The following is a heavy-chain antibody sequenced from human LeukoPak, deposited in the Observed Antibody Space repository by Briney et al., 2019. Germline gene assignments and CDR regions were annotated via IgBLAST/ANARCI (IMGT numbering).Heavy chain of an antibody. CDR3: ARGGGYCSSTSCYYYYYYYMDV. CDR1: GGSFSGYY. D-gene: IGHD2-2*01. V-gene: IGHV4-34*01. Sequence: PSETLSLTCAVYGGSFSGYYWSWIRQPPGKGLEWIGEINHSGSTNYNPSLKSRVTISVDTSKNQFSLKLSSVTAADTAVYYCARGGGYCSSTSCYYYYYYYMDVWAKGPRSPSL. J-gene: IGHJ6*03. CDR2: INHSGST.